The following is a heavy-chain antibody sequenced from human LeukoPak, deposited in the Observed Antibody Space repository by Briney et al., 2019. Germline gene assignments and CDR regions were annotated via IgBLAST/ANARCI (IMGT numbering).Heavy chain of an antibody. Sequence: GGSLRLSCAASGFTFSSYAMTWVRQAPGKGLEWVSGISSSGGTTFYGDSVKGRFTISRDNSKNTLYLQIDSLRVEDTAVYYCARDRAVRYFDCWGQGTLVTVSS. V-gene: IGHV3-23*01. CDR3: ARDRAVRYFDC. CDR1: GFTFSSYA. CDR2: ISSSGGTT. D-gene: IGHD2-8*01. J-gene: IGHJ4*02.